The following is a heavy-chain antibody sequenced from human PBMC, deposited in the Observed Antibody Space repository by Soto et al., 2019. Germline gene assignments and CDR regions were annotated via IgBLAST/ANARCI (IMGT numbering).Heavy chain of an antibody. CDR2: IIPIFGTA. V-gene: IGHV1-69*06. CDR3: AKDPIAPSRAYYYGMDV. Sequence: GASVKVSCKASGGTFSSYAISWVRQAPGQGLEWMGGIIPIFGTANYAQKFQGRVTITADKSTSTAYMELSSLRSEDTAVYYCAKDPIAPSRAYYYGMDVWGQGTTVTVSS. J-gene: IGHJ6*02. D-gene: IGHD6-13*01. CDR1: GGTFSSYA.